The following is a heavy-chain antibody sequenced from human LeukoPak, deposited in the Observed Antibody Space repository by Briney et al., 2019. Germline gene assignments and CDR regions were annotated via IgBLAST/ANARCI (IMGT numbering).Heavy chain of an antibody. CDR1: GFTFSSYA. D-gene: IGHD3-22*01. CDR2: ISYDGSNK. CDR3: AIDVGSDHDSSGYYLFGY. V-gene: IGHV3-30*04. J-gene: IGHJ4*02. Sequence: GGSLRLSCAASGFTFSSYAMHWVRQAPGKGLDWVAVISYDGSNKYYADSAKGRFTISRDNTKISLYLQMNSLRGEDTAVYYCAIDVGSDHDSSGYYLFGYWGQGTLVTVSS.